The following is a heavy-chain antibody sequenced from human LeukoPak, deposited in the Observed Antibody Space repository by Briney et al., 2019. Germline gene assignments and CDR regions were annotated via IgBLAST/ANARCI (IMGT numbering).Heavy chain of an antibody. D-gene: IGHD2-21*02. CDR1: GFTFSSYS. CDR3: ARRGDCAGGLGYYGMDV. Sequence: GGSLRLSCAASGFTFSSYSMSWVRQAPGKGLEWVPYISSSSSTIYYADSVKGRFTISRDNAKNSLYLQMNSLRAEDTAVYYCARRGDCAGGLGYYGMDVWGQGTTVTVSS. V-gene: IGHV3-48*01. J-gene: IGHJ6*02. CDR2: ISSSSSTI.